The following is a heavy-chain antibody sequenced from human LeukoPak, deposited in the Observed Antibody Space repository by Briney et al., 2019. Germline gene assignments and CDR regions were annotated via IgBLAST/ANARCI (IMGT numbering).Heavy chain of an antibody. J-gene: IGHJ4*02. CDR1: GFTFTSSA. V-gene: IGHV1-58*02. CDR3: AAREMAVSYYFDY. CDR2: IVIGSGNT. Sequence: SVKVSCKASGFTFTSSAMQWVRQARGQRLEWIGWIVIGSGNTNYAQKFQERVTITRDMSTSTVYMELSSLRSEDTAVYYCAAREMAVSYYFDYWGQGTLVTVSS. D-gene: IGHD5-24*01.